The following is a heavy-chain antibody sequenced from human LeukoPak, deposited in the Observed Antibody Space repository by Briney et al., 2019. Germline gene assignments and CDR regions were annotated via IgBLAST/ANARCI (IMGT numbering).Heavy chain of an antibody. CDR1: GYTFTSYA. CDR2: INTNTGNP. CDR3: AREVGSWSGLVPVPTAY. J-gene: IGHJ4*02. V-gene: IGHV7-4-1*02. D-gene: IGHD6-13*01. Sequence: GASVKVSCKASGYTFTSYAMNWVRQAPGQGLEWMGWINTNTGNPTYAQGFTRRFVFSLDTSVSTAYLQISSLKAEDTAVYYCAREVGSWSGLVPVPTAYWGQGTLVTVSS.